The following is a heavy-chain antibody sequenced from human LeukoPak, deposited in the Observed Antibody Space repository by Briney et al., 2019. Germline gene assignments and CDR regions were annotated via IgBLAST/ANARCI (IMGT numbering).Heavy chain of an antibody. V-gene: IGHV3-30*04. J-gene: IGHJ4*02. CDR1: GLTVTSHA. CDR3: ARDRRIAAAGSFDY. Sequence: GGSLGLSCAASGLTVTSHAMHWVRQAPGRGLERVATISYDGSDKYYADSVKGRFTISRDNSKSTLYLQMNSLRAEDTALYYCARDRRIAAAGSFDYWGPGNPGHRLL. CDR2: ISYDGSDK. D-gene: IGHD6-13*01.